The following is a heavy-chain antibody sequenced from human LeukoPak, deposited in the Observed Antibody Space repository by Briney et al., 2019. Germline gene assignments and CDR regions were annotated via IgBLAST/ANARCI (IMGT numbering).Heavy chain of an antibody. CDR1: GFTFSSYW. CDR2: INSDGSST. Sequence: HPGGSLRLSCAASGFTFSSYWMHWVRQAPGKGLVCVSRINSDGSSTSYADSVKGRFTISRDNAKNTMYLQMNSLRAEDTAVYFCTTVTVCTGSSCPGAFDHWGQGTLVTVSS. D-gene: IGHD2-8*02. J-gene: IGHJ4*02. V-gene: IGHV3-74*01. CDR3: TTVTVCTGSSCPGAFDH.